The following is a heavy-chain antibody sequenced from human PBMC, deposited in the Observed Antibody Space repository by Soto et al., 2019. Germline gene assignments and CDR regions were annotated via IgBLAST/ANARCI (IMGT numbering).Heavy chain of an antibody. CDR1: GFTFSSYA. Sequence: GGSLRLSCAASGFTFSSYAMSWVRQAPGKGLEWVSAISGSGGSTYYADSVKGRFTISRDNSKNTLYLQMNSLRAEDTAVYYCAKGEGSSSWYFQYYYYYMDVWGKGTTVTVSS. CDR3: AKGEGSSSWYFQYYYYYMDV. D-gene: IGHD6-13*01. J-gene: IGHJ6*03. V-gene: IGHV3-23*01. CDR2: ISGSGGST.